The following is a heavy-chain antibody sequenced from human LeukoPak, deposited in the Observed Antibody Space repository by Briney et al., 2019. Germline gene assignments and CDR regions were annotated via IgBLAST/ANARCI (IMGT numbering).Heavy chain of an antibody. Sequence: GGSLRLSCAASGFIFSSYAMSWVRQAPGKGLEWVSVFGGSGGSTYYADSVKGRFTISRDNSKNTLYLQMNSLRAEDTAVYYCARIGGDSHVHYWGQGSLVTVSS. CDR1: GFIFSSYA. CDR2: FGGSGGST. V-gene: IGHV3-23*01. D-gene: IGHD1-26*01. CDR3: ARIGGDSHVHY. J-gene: IGHJ4*02.